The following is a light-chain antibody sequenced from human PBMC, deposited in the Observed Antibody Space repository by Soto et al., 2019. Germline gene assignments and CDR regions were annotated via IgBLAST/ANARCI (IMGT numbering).Light chain of an antibody. CDR1: QSIGNW. CDR2: DAS. J-gene: IGKJ1*01. CDR3: QQYSDSSGT. Sequence: DIQMTQSPSTLSASVGDRVTITCGASQSIGNWLAWYQQKPGKAPKLLIFDASTLESGVPSRFSGSGSGTEFTLTISSLQPDDFATYYCQQYSDSSGTFGQGTKVDIK. V-gene: IGKV1-5*01.